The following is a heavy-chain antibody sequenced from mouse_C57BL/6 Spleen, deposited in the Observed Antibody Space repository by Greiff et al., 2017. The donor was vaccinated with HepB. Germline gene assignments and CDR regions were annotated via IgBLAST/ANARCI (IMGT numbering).Heavy chain of an antibody. V-gene: IGHV1-69*01. CDR3: ARSEGYGNLDY. D-gene: IGHD2-10*02. Sequence: VQLQQPGAELVMPGASVKLSCKASGYTFTSYWMHWVKQRPGQGLEWIGEIDPSDSYTNYNQKFKGKSTLTVDKSSSTAYMQLSSLTSEDSAVYYCARSEGYGNLDYWGQGTTLTVSS. CDR2: IDPSDSYT. CDR1: GYTFTSYW. J-gene: IGHJ2*01.